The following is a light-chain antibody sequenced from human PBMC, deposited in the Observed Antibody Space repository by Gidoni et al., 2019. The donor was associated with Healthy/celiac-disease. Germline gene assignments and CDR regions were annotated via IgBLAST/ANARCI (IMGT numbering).Light chain of an antibody. J-gene: IGKJ4*01. CDR2: DAS. CDR3: QQRSNWPLT. V-gene: IGKV3-11*01. CDR1: QSVSSY. Sequence: EIVLTQSPATLSLSPGERATLSCRASQSVSSYLACYQQKPGQAPRLLIYDASNRATGIPARFSGSGSGTDFTLTISSLEPEDFAVYYCQQRSNWPLTFGGXTKVEIK.